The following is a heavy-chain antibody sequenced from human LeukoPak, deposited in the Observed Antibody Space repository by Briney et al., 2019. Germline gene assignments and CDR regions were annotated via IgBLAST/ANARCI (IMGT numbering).Heavy chain of an antibody. D-gene: IGHD2-2*01. CDR3: ARDFYQLLQRPYYFDY. V-gene: IGHV3-21*01. CDR1: GFTFSSYS. CDR2: ISSSSSYI. J-gene: IGHJ4*02. Sequence: GRSLRLSCAASGFTFSSYSMNGVRQAPGKGLEWVSSISSSSSYIYYADSVKGRFTISRDNAKNSLYLQMNSLRAEDTAVYYCARDFYQLLQRPYYFDYWGQGTLVTVSS.